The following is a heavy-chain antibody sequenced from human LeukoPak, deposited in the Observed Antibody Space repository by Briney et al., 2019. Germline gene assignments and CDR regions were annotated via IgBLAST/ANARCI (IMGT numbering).Heavy chain of an antibody. J-gene: IGHJ5*02. CDR2: INSDGSST. V-gene: IGHV3-74*01. D-gene: IGHD4-17*01. Sequence: GGSLRLSCAASGFTFSNYWMHWVRQAPGKGLVWVSRINSDGSSTSYADSVKGRFTISRDNAKNTLYLQMNSLRAEDTAVYYCAKDPYGDYVSWFDPWGQGTLVTVSS. CDR3: AKDPYGDYVSWFDP. CDR1: GFTFSNYW.